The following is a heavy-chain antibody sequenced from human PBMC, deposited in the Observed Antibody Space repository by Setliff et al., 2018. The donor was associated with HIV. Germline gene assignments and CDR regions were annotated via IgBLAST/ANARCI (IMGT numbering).Heavy chain of an antibody. Sequence: LKISGKGSGYRFTSYWIGWVRQMPGKGLEWMAIIYPGDSDTRYSPSFQGQVTISADKSISTAYLQWSSLKASDTAMYYCARPSSGFAFDIWGQGTMVTVSS. CDR3: ARPSSGFAFDI. J-gene: IGHJ3*02. CDR1: GYRFTSYW. CDR2: IYPGDSDT. D-gene: IGHD3-22*01. V-gene: IGHV5-51*01.